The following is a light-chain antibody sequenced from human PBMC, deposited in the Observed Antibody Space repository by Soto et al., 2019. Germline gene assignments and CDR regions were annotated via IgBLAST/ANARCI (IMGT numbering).Light chain of an antibody. V-gene: IGKV3-11*01. CDR2: DAS. CDR3: QQRSNWPLFT. Sequence: EIVLTQSPATLPLSPGERATLSCRASQSVSSYLAWYQQKPGQAPRLLIYDASNRASGIPARFSGSGSGTDFSLTISSLEPEDFAVYYCQQRSNWPLFTFGPGTKVYIK. CDR1: QSVSSY. J-gene: IGKJ3*01.